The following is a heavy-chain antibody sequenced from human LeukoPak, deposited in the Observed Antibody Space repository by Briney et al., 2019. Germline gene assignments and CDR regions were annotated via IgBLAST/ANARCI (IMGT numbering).Heavy chain of an antibody. J-gene: IGHJ4*02. CDR2: IYHSGST. Sequence: SSETLSLTCTVSGYSISRGYYWGWIRQPPGEGLEWIGSIYHSGSTYYNPSFKSRVTISVDTSKNQFSLKLSSVTAADTAVYYCARRRDSSGYYVDYWGQGTLVTVSS. D-gene: IGHD3-22*01. CDR1: GYSISRGYY. V-gene: IGHV4-38-2*02. CDR3: ARRRDSSGYYVDY.